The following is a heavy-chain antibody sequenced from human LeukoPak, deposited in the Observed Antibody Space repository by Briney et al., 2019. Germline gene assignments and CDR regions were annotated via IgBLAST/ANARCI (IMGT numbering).Heavy chain of an antibody. V-gene: IGHV1-46*01. CDR2: INPSGGST. Sequence: ASVKVSCKASGYTFTSYYMHWVRQAPGQGLEWMGLINPSGGSTSYAQKFQGRVTMTRDMSTSTVYMELSSLRSEDTAVYYCARQRKAYYYDSSPFGGFDYWGQGTLVTVSS. CDR1: GYTFTSYY. D-gene: IGHD3-22*01. J-gene: IGHJ4*02. CDR3: ARQRKAYYYDSSPFGGFDY.